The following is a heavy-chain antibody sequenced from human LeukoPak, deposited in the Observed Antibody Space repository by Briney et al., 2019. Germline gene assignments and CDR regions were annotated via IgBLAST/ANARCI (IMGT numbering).Heavy chain of an antibody. CDR3: VKEETTHSLYCVGTCYIFDY. V-gene: IGHV3-30*02. J-gene: IGHJ4*02. Sequence: GGSLRLSCAASAFIFSSYGMHWVRQAPGKGLEWVAFIRFDGSDEYYADSMKGRFTISRDNSKNTLYLQMNSLRAEDSAVYYCVKEETTHSLYCVGTCYIFDYWGQGTLVTVSS. D-gene: IGHD2-21*01. CDR2: IRFDGSDE. CDR1: AFIFSSYG.